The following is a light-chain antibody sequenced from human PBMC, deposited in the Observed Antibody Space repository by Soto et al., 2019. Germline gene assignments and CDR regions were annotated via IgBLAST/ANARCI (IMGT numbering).Light chain of an antibody. CDR1: SSDVGGYDY. V-gene: IGLV2-14*01. J-gene: IGLJ3*02. Sequence: QSVLTQPASVSGSPGQSITISCTGTSSDVGGYDYVSWYQQHPGKAPKFIIYEVSRRPSGVSNRFSGSKSGNTASLTISGLRAEDEADYYCSSYADSSTRMFGGGTQLTVL. CDR3: SSYADSSTRM. CDR2: EVS.